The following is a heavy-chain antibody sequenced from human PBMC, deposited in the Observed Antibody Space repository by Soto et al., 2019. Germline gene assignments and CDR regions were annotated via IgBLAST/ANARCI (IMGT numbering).Heavy chain of an antibody. CDR3: AKGATVTQYDY. D-gene: IGHD4-17*01. V-gene: IGHV4-61*01. Sequence: SETLSLTCTVSGVSVSSGSFYWAWIRQPPGKGLEWIGFGSYSGTTNYKPSLKSRVTISVDTSRSQISLKVSSLTAADTAVYYCAKGATVTQYDYWGQGTLVTVSS. J-gene: IGHJ4*02. CDR1: GVSVSSGSFY. CDR2: GSYSGTT.